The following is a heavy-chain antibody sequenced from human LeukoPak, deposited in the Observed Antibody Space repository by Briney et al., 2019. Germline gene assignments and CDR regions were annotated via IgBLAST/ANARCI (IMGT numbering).Heavy chain of an antibody. CDR3: AISIAAATTSDWYFDL. CDR2: INAGNGHT. CDR1: GYTFTSYA. Sequence: ASVKVSCKASGYTFTSYAMHWVRQAPGQRLEWMGWINAGNGHTKYSQKFQGRVTITRDTSASTAYMELSSLRSEDTAVYYCAISIAAATTSDWYFDLWGRGTLVTVSS. J-gene: IGHJ2*01. D-gene: IGHD6-13*01. V-gene: IGHV1-3*01.